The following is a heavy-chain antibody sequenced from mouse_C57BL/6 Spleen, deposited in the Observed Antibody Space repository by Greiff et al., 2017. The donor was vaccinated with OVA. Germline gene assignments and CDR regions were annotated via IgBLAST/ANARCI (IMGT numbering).Heavy chain of an antibody. J-gene: IGHJ4*01. D-gene: IGHD2-5*01. CDR3: ARRDYSNYGYAMDY. CDR1: GYAFSSYW. V-gene: IGHV1-80*01. CDR2: IYPGDGDT. Sequence: QVQLKESGAELVKPGASVKISCKASGYAFSSYWMNWVKQRPGKGLEWIGQIYPGDGDTNYNGKFKGKATLTADKSSSTAYMQLSSLTSEDSAVYFCARRDYSNYGYAMDYWGQGTSVTVSS.